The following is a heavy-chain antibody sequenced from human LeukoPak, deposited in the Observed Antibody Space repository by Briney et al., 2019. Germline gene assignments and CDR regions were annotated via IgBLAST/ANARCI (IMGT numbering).Heavy chain of an antibody. CDR1: GFTFSSYG. CDR2: IRYDGSDK. J-gene: IGHJ4*02. CDR3: AKADSGTYYGLGYYFDY. Sequence: GGSLRLSCAASGFTFSSYGMHWVRQAPGKGLKWVAFIRYDGSDKYYGDSVKARFTISRDNSMNTLYLQMNSLRAEDTAVYYCAKADSGTYYGLGYYFDYWGQGTLVTVSS. V-gene: IGHV3-30*02. D-gene: IGHD1-26*01.